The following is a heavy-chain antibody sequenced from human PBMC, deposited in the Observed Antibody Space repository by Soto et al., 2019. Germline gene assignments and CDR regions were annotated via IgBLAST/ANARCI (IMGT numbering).Heavy chain of an antibody. J-gene: IGHJ3*02. CDR2: ISYDGRNK. CDR1: GFIFSTYA. V-gene: IGHV3-30*04. CDR3: AREYDSSGYRYDAFAI. D-gene: IGHD3-22*01. Sequence: QVQLVESGGGVVQPGRSLRLSCAASGFIFSTYAMHWVRQAPGKGLEWVTFISYDGRNKYYADSVKDRFTISRDNSKNTLYLLLNSLRTEDTAVYYCAREYDSSGYRYDAFAIWGQGKMVTVSS.